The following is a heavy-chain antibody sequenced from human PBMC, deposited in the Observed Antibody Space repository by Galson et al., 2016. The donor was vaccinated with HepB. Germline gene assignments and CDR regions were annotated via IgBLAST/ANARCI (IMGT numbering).Heavy chain of an antibody. J-gene: IGHJ6*02. CDR1: GGSISSSRYY. Sequence: SETLSLTCTVSGGSISSSRYYWGWIRQPPGKGLEWIGSIYYSGSTYYNPSLKSRVPLSVDTSKNQFSLKLSSVTAADTAVYYCARGEYYYDSSGYYYYYGMDVWGQGTTVTVSS. CDR3: ARGEYYYDSSGYYYYYGMDV. V-gene: IGHV4-39*01. D-gene: IGHD3-22*01. CDR2: IYYSGST.